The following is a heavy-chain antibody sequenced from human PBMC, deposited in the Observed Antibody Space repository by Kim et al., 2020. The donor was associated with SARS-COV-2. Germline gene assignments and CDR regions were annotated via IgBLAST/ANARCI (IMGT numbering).Heavy chain of an antibody. CDR2: FDPEDGET. D-gene: IGHD5-18*01. J-gene: IGHJ6*02. CDR3: ATEPPVQLWPLKFYYGMDV. V-gene: IGHV1-24*01. Sequence: ASVKVSCKVSGYTRNEGAMHWVRQAPGKGLEWMGGFDPEDGETIYAQKFQGRVTMTEDTSTDTAYMELSSLRSEDTAVYYCATEPPVQLWPLKFYYGMDVWGQGTTVTVS. CDR1: GYTRNEGA.